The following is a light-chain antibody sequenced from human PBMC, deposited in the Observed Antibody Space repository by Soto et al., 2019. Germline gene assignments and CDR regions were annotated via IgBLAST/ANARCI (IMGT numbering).Light chain of an antibody. CDR2: EAS. Sequence: EIVLTQSPATLSLSPGERATLSCRASQSVGNNLAWYQQKPGQAPGLLIYEASTRATGIPARFSGSGSGTDFTLTISNLEPEDFAVYYCQQHSHWPPWTFGQGTRVEI. V-gene: IGKV3-11*01. CDR1: QSVGNN. J-gene: IGKJ1*01. CDR3: QQHSHWPPWT.